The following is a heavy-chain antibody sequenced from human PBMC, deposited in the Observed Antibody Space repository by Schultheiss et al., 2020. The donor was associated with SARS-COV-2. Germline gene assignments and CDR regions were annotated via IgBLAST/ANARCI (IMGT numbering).Heavy chain of an antibody. D-gene: IGHD1-26*01. Sequence: GGSLRLSCAASGFTFSSYAMSWVRQAPGKGLEWVAVIWYDGSNKYYADSVKGRFTISRDNSKNTLYLQMNSLRAEDTAVYYCAIDQGGRGYNWFDPWGQGTLVTVSS. CDR3: AIDQGGRGYNWFDP. CDR2: IWYDGSNK. CDR1: GFTFSSYA. J-gene: IGHJ5*02. V-gene: IGHV3-33*08.